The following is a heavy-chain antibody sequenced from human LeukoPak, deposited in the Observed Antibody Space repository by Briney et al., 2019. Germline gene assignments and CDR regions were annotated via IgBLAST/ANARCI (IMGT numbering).Heavy chain of an antibody. CDR3: ARDPTITIIVVYHPASYFDY. CDR1: GFTFSSYG. Sequence: PGGSLRLSCAASGFTFSSYGMPWVRQAPGKGLEWVAVIWYDGSNKYYADSVKGRFTISRDNSKNTLYLQMNSLRAEDTAVYYCARDPTITIIVVYHPASYFDYWGQGALVTVSS. J-gene: IGHJ4*02. V-gene: IGHV3-33*01. CDR2: IWYDGSNK. D-gene: IGHD3-22*01.